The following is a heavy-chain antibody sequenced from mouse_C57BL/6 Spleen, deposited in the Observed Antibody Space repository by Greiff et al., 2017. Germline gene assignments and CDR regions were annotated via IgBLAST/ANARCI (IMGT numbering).Heavy chain of an antibody. CDR3: AREGDDYDGAFYAMDY. CDR2: INPSSGYT. CDR1: GYTFTSYW. J-gene: IGHJ4*01. Sequence: QVQLQQSGAELAKPGASVKLSCKASGYTFTSYWMHWVKQRPGQGLEWIGYINPSSGYTKYNQKFKDKATLAADKSSSTASMQLSSLTYEDSAVYYCAREGDDYDGAFYAMDYWGQGTTVTVSS. D-gene: IGHD2-4*01. V-gene: IGHV1-7*01.